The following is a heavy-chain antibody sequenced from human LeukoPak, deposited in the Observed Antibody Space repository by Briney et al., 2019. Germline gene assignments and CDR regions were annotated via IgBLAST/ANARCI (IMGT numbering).Heavy chain of an antibody. CDR3: ARNYYDVLTGYSIDY. CDR1: GYTFTDYY. Sequence: ASVKVSCKASGYTFTDYYIHWVRQAPGQGLEWMGWIDPNSGDTNYAQKFQGRVTMTRDTSISTAYMELSRLRSDDTAVCYCARNYYDVLTGYSIDYGGQGTLVTVSS. V-gene: IGHV1-2*02. J-gene: IGHJ4*02. CDR2: IDPNSGDT. D-gene: IGHD3-9*01.